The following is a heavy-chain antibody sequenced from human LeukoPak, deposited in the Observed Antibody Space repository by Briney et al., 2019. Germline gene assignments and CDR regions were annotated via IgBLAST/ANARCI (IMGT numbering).Heavy chain of an antibody. J-gene: IGHJ3*02. D-gene: IGHD6-13*01. CDR2: GYTSGGT. V-gene: IGHV4-4*07. CDR1: GGSISKYF. CDR3: ARHSSNWSHAFDI. Sequence: SETLSLTCTVSGGSISKYFWSWIRQPAGKGLEWIGRGYTSGGTNYNPSLKSRLTMSVDPSKNQFSLKLSSVTAADTAVYYCARHSSNWSHAFDIWGQGTVVTVSS.